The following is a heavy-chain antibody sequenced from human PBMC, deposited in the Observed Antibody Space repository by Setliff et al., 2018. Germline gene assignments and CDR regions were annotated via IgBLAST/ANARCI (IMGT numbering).Heavy chain of an antibody. Sequence: GGSLRLSCAASGFTFGSYWMTWVRQAPEKGLEWVANIHQDGSERHYVDSVKGRFTISRDNAKNSLFLQMNILEAEDTAVYYCVRDWVWFGELLPSYYFDYWGQGTLVTVSS. CDR1: GFTFGSYW. V-gene: IGHV3-7*01. J-gene: IGHJ4*02. CDR2: IHQDGSER. CDR3: VRDWVWFGELLPSYYFDY. D-gene: IGHD3-10*01.